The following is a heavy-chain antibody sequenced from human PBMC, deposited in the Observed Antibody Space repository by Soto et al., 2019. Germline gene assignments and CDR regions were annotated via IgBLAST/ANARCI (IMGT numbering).Heavy chain of an antibody. CDR2: INPTGRST. CDR1: GDTFTSYY. Sequence: QVQLVQSGAEVKKPGASVKVSCTASGDTFTSYYMHWVRQAPGQGLEWVGKINPTGRSTSYAQKFQGRVTMNRDTSTSTVYMELSSLRSEDTGVYFCARDLAPYSSTFDLQYWGPGTLVTVSS. D-gene: IGHD6-13*01. CDR3: ARDLAPYSSTFDLQY. V-gene: IGHV1-46*03. J-gene: IGHJ1*01.